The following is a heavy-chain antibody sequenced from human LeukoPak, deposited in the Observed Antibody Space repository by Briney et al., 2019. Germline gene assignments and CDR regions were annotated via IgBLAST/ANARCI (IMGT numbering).Heavy chain of an antibody. D-gene: IGHD1-26*01. Sequence: SGTLSLTCGVSGGSITTTNYWSWVRQSPGRGLEWIGEISLSGYTGFNPSLRGRVTMSLGESKNHLSLTLTSVTAADTAIYYCSRESGPYSPFGHWGQGILVTVTT. CDR1: GGSITTTNY. CDR2: ISLSGYT. J-gene: IGHJ4*02. V-gene: IGHV4-4*02. CDR3: SRESGPYSPFGH.